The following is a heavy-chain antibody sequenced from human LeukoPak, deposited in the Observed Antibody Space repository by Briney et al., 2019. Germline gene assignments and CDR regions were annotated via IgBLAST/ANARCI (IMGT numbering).Heavy chain of an antibody. D-gene: IGHD2-15*01. V-gene: IGHV1-46*01. CDR2: INPSGGST. J-gene: IGHJ4*02. Sequence: ASVKVSCKASGYTFTSYYMHWMRQAPGQGLEWMGIINPSGGSTSYAQKFQGRVTMTRDTSTSTVYMELSSLRPEDTAVYYCARIYCSGGSCYSDGYFDYWGQGTLVTVSS. CDR3: ARIYCSGGSCYSDGYFDY. CDR1: GYTFTSYY.